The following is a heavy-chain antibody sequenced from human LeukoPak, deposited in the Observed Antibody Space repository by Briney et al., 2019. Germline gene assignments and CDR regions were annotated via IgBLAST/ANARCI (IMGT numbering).Heavy chain of an antibody. CDR2: ITGSGNDA. CDR3: AKGATGLRIVGDD. Sequence: GGSMRLSSAATGFTCSNYDMTGVRQALGKGLEWVSTITGSGNDAYYADSVKGRFTISRDNSKNMLYLQMNSLRAEDTAVYYCAKGATGLRIVGDDWGQGTLVTVSS. D-gene: IGHD2-15*01. V-gene: IGHV3-23*01. CDR1: GFTCSNYD. J-gene: IGHJ4*02.